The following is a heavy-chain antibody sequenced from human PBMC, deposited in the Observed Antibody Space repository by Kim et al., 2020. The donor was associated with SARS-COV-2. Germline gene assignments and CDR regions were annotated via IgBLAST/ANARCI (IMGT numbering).Heavy chain of an antibody. CDR3: AKEDLNPSSPSFRHIDY. CDR2: ISYDGSNK. V-gene: IGHV3-30*18. J-gene: IGHJ4*02. CDR1: GFTFSSYG. Sequence: GGSLRLSCAASGFTFSSYGMHWVRQAPGKGLEWVAVISYDGSNKYYADSVKGRFTISRDNSKNTLYLQMNSLRAEDTAVYYCAKEDLNPSSPSFRHIDYWGQGTLVTVSS. D-gene: IGHD6-13*01.